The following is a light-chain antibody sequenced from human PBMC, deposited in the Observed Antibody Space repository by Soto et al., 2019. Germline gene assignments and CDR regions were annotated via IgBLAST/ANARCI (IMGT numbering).Light chain of an antibody. CDR3: QHYYGTPA. CDR1: QPTSSA. CDR2: ATT. Sequence: DIQIPQSPSSMSASVGDRVTITFRASQPTSSAWSQYQQDPATIPVLLSYATTRLHSGVRSRFSGSRTEIDFTITISSVQPDDFSTYYCQHYYGTPAFGQGTRLEI. V-gene: IGKV1-39*01. J-gene: IGKJ5*01.